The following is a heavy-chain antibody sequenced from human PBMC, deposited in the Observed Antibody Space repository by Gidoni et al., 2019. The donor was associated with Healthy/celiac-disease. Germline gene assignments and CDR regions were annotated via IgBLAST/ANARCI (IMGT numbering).Heavy chain of an antibody. D-gene: IGHD1-26*01. CDR1: GYTFTSYY. Sequence: QVQLVQSGAEVKKPGASVKVSCNASGYTFTSYYMHWVRQAPGQGLEWMGIINPRGGSTSYAQKFQGRVTMTRDTSTSTVYMELSSLRSEDTAVYYCARDGSSGSYLWGAPAFDYWGQGTLVTVSS. CDR2: INPRGGST. J-gene: IGHJ4*02. V-gene: IGHV1-46*01. CDR3: ARDGSSGSYLWGAPAFDY.